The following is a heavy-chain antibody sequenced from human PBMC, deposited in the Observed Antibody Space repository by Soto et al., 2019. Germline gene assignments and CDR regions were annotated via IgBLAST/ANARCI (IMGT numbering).Heavy chain of an antibody. CDR3: ARDPPAVNGD. CDR2: IYNSGST. V-gene: IGHV4-4*07. CDR1: GGSISSYY. J-gene: IGHJ4*02. Sequence: QVELQESGPGLVKPSETLSLTCTVSGGSISSYYWSWIRQPAGKGLEWIGRIYNSGSTNYNPALKSRVTITFNTSKNQFSLRLSSVTAADTAVSYCARDPPAVNGDCGQGTLVTVSS. D-gene: IGHD2-8*01.